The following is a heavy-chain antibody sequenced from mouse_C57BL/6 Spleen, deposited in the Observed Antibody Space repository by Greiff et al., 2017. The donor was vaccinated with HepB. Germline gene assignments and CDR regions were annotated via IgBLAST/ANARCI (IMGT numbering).Heavy chain of an antibody. V-gene: IGHV1-18*01. Sequence: EVQLQQSGPELVKPGASVKIPCKASGYTFTDYNMDWVKQSHGKSLEWIGDINPNNGGTIYNQKFKGKATLTVDKSSSTAYMELRSLTSEDTAVYYCARGDDYGSRGYFDVWGTGTTVTVSS. CDR3: ARGDDYGSRGYFDV. D-gene: IGHD1-1*01. CDR2: INPNNGGT. CDR1: GYTFTDYN. J-gene: IGHJ1*03.